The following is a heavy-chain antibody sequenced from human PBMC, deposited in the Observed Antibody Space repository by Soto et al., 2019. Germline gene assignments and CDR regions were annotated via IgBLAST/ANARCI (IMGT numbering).Heavy chain of an antibody. Sequence: PSETLSLTCTVSGGSISSYYWSWIRQPPGKGLEWIGYIYYSGSTNYNPSLKSRVTISVDTSKNQFSLKLSSVTAADTAVYYCARGYYGSGSYFSYYYYGMDVWGQGTTVT. V-gene: IGHV4-59*01. CDR3: ARGYYGSGSYFSYYYYGMDV. CDR2: IYYSGST. J-gene: IGHJ6*02. CDR1: GGSISSYY. D-gene: IGHD3-10*01.